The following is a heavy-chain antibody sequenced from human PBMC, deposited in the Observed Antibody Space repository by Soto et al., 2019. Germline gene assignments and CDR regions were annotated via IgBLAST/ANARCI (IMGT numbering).Heavy chain of an antibody. CDR3: ARDVGRSGYSYGFDY. V-gene: IGHV1-46*01. CDR2: INPSGGST. D-gene: IGHD5-18*01. J-gene: IGHJ4*02. Sequence: GASVKVSCKASGYTFTSYYMHWVRQAPGQGLEWMGIINPSGGSTSYAQKFQGRVTMTRDTSTSTVYMELSSLRSEDTAVYYCARDVGRSGYSYGFDYWGQGTLVTVSS. CDR1: GYTFTSYY.